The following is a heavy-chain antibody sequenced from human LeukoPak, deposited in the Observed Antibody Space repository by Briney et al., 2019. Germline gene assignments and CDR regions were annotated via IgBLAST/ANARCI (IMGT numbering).Heavy chain of an antibody. CDR3: AREGYGSRSRDNWLDP. V-gene: IGHV4-59*02. Sequence: PSETLSLTCAVSGASVTTSYWSWLRQPPGKSPEGIGYIYYRGRPIYSPSLNSRVTISLDTSKNRFSLKLTSLPAAVTAVYYCAREGYGSRSRDNWLDPWGQGTLVTVSS. CDR2: IYYRGRP. CDR1: GASVTTSY. J-gene: IGHJ5*02. D-gene: IGHD3-10*01.